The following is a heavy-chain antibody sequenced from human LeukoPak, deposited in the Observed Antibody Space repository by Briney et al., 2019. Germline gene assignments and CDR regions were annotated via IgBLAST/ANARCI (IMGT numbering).Heavy chain of an antibody. V-gene: IGHV3-23*01. D-gene: IGHD3-10*01. J-gene: IGHJ3*01. CDR3: AKRSDYYDF. CDR1: GFTFSSYA. CDR2: ISGSGDNT. Sequence: HTGGSLRLSCAASGFTFSSYAMSWVRQVPGKGLEWVSVISGSGDNTYYADSVKGRFTISRDNSKNMLYLQMNSLRAEDTAVYYCAKRSDYYDFWGQGTMVTVSS.